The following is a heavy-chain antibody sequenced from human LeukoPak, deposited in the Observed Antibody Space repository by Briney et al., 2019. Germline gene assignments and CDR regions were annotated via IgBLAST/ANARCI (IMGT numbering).Heavy chain of an antibody. Sequence: GGSLRLSCAASGFTFSSYGMHWVRQAPGKGLEWVAGIWYDGSNKYYADSVKGRFTISRDNSKNTLYLQMNSLRAEDTAVYYCAKDQDHDYGDYGWVDYWGQGTLVTVSS. CDR2: IWYDGSNK. D-gene: IGHD4-17*01. CDR3: AKDQDHDYGDYGWVDY. V-gene: IGHV3-33*06. CDR1: GFTFSSYG. J-gene: IGHJ4*02.